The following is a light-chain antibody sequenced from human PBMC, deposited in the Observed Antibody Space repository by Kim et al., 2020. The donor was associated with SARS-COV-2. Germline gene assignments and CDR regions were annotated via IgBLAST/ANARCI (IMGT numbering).Light chain of an antibody. CDR1: SLSKYY. Sequence: SSELTQDPTVSVASGQTVRITCQGDSLSKYYATWYQQRPGQAPVIVVYDKNNRPSGIPDRFSGSSSGYTASLTIIGAQAEDEADYYCSSRNTSRYYWVFGGGTKRPS. V-gene: IGLV3-19*01. CDR3: SSRNTSRYYWV. CDR2: DKN. J-gene: IGLJ3*02.